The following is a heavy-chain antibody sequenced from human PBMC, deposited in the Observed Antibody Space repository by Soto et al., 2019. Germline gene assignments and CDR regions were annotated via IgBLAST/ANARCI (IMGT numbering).Heavy chain of an antibody. CDR2: ISGSGGST. J-gene: IGHJ4*02. CDR1: GFTFSSYA. CDR3: AKDRRGITIFGGRSYYFDY. V-gene: IGHV3-23*01. D-gene: IGHD3-3*01. Sequence: GGSLRLSCAASGFTFSSYAMSWVRQAPGKGLEWVSAISGSGGSTYYADSVKGRFTISRDNSKNTLYLQMNSLRAEDTAVYYCAKDRRGITIFGGRSYYFDYWGQGTLVTVS.